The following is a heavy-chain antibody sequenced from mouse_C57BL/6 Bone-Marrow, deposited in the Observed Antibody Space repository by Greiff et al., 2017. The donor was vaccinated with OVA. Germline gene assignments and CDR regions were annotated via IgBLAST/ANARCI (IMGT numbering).Heavy chain of an antibody. J-gene: IGHJ3*01. CDR1: GYTFTDYY. CDR2: IYPGSGNT. V-gene: IGHV1-76*01. CDR3: ASSVYDYDRFLFAY. D-gene: IGHD2-4*01. Sequence: VQLQQSGAELVRPGASVKLSCKASGYTFTDYYINWVKQRPGQGLEWIARIYPGSGNTYYNEKFKGKATLTAEKSSSTAYMQLSSLTSEDSAVYVCASSVYDYDRFLFAYWGQGTLVTVSA.